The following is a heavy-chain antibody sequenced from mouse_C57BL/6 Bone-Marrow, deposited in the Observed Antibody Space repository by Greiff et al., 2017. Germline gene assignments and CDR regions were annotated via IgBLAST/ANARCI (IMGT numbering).Heavy chain of an antibody. CDR2: IDPDTGGT. CDR3: TSKAFAY. J-gene: IGHJ3*01. V-gene: IGHV1-15*01. D-gene: IGHD6-1*01. Sequence: QVQLQQSGAELVRPGASVTLSCKASGYTFPDYEMHWVKQTPVHGLEWIGTIDPDTGGTAYNQKFKGKAILTAAKSSSTASMQLRSLTAEDSAVYYCTSKAFAYWGQGTLVTVSA. CDR1: GYTFPDYE.